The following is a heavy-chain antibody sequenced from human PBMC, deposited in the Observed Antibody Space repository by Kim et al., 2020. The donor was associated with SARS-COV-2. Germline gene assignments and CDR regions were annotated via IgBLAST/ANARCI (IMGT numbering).Heavy chain of an antibody. V-gene: IGHV3-30*04. CDR1: GFTFSSYA. Sequence: GGSLRLSCAASGFTFSSYAMHWVRQAPGKGLEWVAVISYDGSNKYYADSVKGRFTISRDNSKNTLYLQMNSLRAEDTAVYYCARDWRSRDIDYWGQGTLVTVSS. J-gene: IGHJ4*02. D-gene: IGHD5-12*01. CDR2: ISYDGSNK. CDR3: ARDWRSRDIDY.